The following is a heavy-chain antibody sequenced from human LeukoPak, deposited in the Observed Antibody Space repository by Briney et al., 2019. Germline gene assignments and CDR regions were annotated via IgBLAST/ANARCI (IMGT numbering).Heavy chain of an antibody. CDR3: AKPPRVVVVTAFDS. V-gene: IGHV3-23*01. J-gene: IGHJ4*02. CDR1: GFTFSSYA. D-gene: IGHD2-21*02. Sequence: GGSLRLSCAASGFTFSSYAMTWVCQAPGKGLEWVSSITGSGSSTYYADSVKGRFTISRDNSKNTLYVQMNSLRAEDTAVYFCAKPPRVVVVTAFDSWGQGTLVTVSS. CDR2: ITGSGSST.